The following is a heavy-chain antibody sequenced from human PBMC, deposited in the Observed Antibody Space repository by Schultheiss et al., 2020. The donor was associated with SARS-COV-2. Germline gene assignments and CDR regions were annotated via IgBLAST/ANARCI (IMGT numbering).Heavy chain of an antibody. CDR2: ISYDGSNK. J-gene: IGHJ4*02. V-gene: IGHV3-30*03. CDR1: GFTFSSYG. CDR3: ARDSSSWYPVNAMGH. D-gene: IGHD6-13*01. Sequence: GGSLRLSCAASGFTFSSYGMHWVRQAPGKGLEWVAVISYDGSNKYYADSVKGRFTISRDNSKNTLYLQMNSLRAEDTAVYYCARDSSSWYPVNAMGHWGQGTLVTVSS.